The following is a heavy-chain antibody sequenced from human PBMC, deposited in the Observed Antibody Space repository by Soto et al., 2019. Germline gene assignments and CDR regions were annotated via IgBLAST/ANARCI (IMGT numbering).Heavy chain of an antibody. CDR2: IYHSGST. V-gene: IGHV4-4*02. D-gene: IGHD3-16*01. Sequence: SETLSLTCAVSSGSISSSNWWSWVRQPPGKGLGGIGEIYHSGSTNYNPSLKSRVTISVDKSKNQFSLKLSTVTAADTAVYYCATDYGTSNALDYWGQGTLVTVSS. CDR3: ATDYGTSNALDY. J-gene: IGHJ4*02. CDR1: SGSISSSNW.